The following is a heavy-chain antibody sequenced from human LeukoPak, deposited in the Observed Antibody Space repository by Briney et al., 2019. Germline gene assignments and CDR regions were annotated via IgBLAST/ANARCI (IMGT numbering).Heavy chain of an antibody. J-gene: IGHJ3*02. CDR3: ARGIAVAGDAFDI. V-gene: IGHV3-13*01. CDR1: GFTFSSYD. CDR2: IGTAGDT. D-gene: IGHD6-19*01. Sequence: GGSLRLSCAASGFTFSSYDMHWVRQATGKGLESVSAIGTAGDTYYPGSVKGRFTISRENAKNSLYLQMNSLRAGDTAVYYCARGIAVAGDAFDIWGQGTMVTVSS.